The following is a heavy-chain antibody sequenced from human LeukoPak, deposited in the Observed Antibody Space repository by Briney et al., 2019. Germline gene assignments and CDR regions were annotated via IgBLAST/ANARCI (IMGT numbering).Heavy chain of an antibody. V-gene: IGHV1-46*01. Sequence: GASVKVSCKASGYTFTNYYMHWVRQAPGQGPEWMGIINPSDGSTSYAQKFQGRVTMTRDTSTSTVYMELSSLRSEDTAVYYCARDPQHDDFWSRFDPWGQGTLVTVSS. CDR3: ARDPQHDDFWSRFDP. CDR1: GYTFTNYY. J-gene: IGHJ5*02. D-gene: IGHD3-3*01. CDR2: INPSDGST.